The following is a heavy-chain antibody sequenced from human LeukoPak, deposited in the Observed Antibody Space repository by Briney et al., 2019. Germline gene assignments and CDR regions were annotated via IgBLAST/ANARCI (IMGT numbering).Heavy chain of an antibody. CDR1: GGAFSSYA. J-gene: IGHJ3*02. V-gene: IGHV1-69*06. CDR2: IIPIFGTA. Sequence: ASVKVSSKASGGAFSSYAISWVRQAPGQGLEWMGGIIPIFGTANYAQKFQGRVTITADKSTSTAYMELSSLRSEDTAVYYCARGWGLLSGAFDIWGQGTMVTVSS. D-gene: IGHD3-10*01. CDR3: ARGWGLLSGAFDI.